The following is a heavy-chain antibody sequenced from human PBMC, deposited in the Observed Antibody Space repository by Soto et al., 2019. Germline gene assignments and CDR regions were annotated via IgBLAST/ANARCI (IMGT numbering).Heavy chain of an antibody. J-gene: IGHJ4*02. V-gene: IGHV1-69*01. CDR3: ARGLDSSGWYGGYYFDY. Sequence: QVQLVPSGAEVKKPGSSVKVSCKASGGTFSSYAISWVRQAPGQGLEWMGGIIPIFGTANYAQKFQGRVTITADESTSTAYMELSSLRSEDTAVYYCARGLDSSGWYGGYYFDYWGQGTLVTVSS. D-gene: IGHD6-19*01. CDR1: GGTFSSYA. CDR2: IIPIFGTA.